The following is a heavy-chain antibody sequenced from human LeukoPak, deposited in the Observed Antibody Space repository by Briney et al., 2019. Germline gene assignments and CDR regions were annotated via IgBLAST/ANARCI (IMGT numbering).Heavy chain of an antibody. CDR3: ARHSRDSSSWYTPFFDY. V-gene: IGHV4-30-2*01. D-gene: IGHD6-13*01. Sequence: PLETLSLTCTVSGGSISSGGYYWSWIRQPPGKGLEWIGYIYHSGSTYYNPSLKSRVTISVDRSKNQFSLKLSSVTAADTAVYYCARHSRDSSSWYTPFFDYWGQGTLVTVSS. CDR1: GGSISSGGYY. J-gene: IGHJ4*02. CDR2: IYHSGST.